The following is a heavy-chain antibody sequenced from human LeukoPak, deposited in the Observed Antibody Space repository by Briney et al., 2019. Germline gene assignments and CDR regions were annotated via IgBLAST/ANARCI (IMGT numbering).Heavy chain of an antibody. Sequence: SQTLSLTCTVSGGSISSGSYYWSWIRQPAGKGLEWIGRIYTSGSTNYNPSLKSRVTISVDTSKNQFSLKLSSVTAADTAVYYCARARGGGSYRGCYIDYWGQGTLVTVSS. CDR3: ARARGGGSYRGCYIDY. D-gene: IGHD1-26*01. J-gene: IGHJ4*02. CDR2: IYTSGST. V-gene: IGHV4-61*02. CDR1: GGSISSGSYY.